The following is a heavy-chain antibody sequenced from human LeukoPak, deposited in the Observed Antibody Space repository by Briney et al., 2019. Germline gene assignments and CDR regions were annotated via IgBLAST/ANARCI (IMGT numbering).Heavy chain of an antibody. V-gene: IGHV3-23*01. Sequence: PGGSLRLSCTASGFTFSSYAMNWVRQAPGKGLEWDSAINYSGGSAYYADSVKGRFTISRDNSKNTLYLQMNSLRADDTAVYYCATRVVIPYYFDYRGQGTLVTVSS. CDR3: ATRVVIPYYFDY. D-gene: IGHD3-3*01. J-gene: IGHJ4*02. CDR1: GFTFSSYA. CDR2: INYSGGSA.